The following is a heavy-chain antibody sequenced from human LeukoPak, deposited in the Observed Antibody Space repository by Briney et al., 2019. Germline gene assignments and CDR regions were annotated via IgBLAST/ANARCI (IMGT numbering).Heavy chain of an antibody. D-gene: IGHD6-19*01. J-gene: IGHJ4*02. CDR2: INPNSGGT. Sequence: GASVKVSCKASGYTFTDYYMHWVRQAPGQGLEWMGWINPNSGGTNYARRFQGRVTMTRDTSISTAYMELSRLRSDDTAVYYCARAYRSAWFQLKLHYWGQGTLVTVSS. V-gene: IGHV1-2*02. CDR1: GYTFTDYY. CDR3: ARAYRSAWFQLKLHY.